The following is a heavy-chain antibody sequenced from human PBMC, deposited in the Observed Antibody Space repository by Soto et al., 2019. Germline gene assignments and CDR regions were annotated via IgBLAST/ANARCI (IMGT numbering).Heavy chain of an antibody. CDR1: GFTFSNYG. Sequence: GGSLRLSCAASGFTFSNYGMHWVRQAPGKGLECVAVISYDGNKKYFADSVKGRFTISRDNSKNTLYLQMNSLRAEDTAVYYCAKDFDWLLGCLDYWGQGTLVTVSS. CDR2: ISYDGNKK. D-gene: IGHD3-9*01. CDR3: AKDFDWLLGCLDY. V-gene: IGHV3-30*18. J-gene: IGHJ4*02.